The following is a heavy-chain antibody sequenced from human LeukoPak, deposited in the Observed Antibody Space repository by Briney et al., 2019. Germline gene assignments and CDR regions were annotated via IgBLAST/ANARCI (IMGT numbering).Heavy chain of an antibody. V-gene: IGHV4-39*01. Sequence: PSETLSLTCTVSGGSISSSSYYWGWIRQPPGKGLEWIGSIYYSGSTYYNPSLKSRATISVDTSKNQFSLKLSSVTAADTAVYYCARTGLRFLEWLLTNWFDPWGQGTLVTVSS. J-gene: IGHJ5*02. CDR1: GGSISSSSYY. D-gene: IGHD3-3*01. CDR3: ARTGLRFLEWLLTNWFDP. CDR2: IYYSGST.